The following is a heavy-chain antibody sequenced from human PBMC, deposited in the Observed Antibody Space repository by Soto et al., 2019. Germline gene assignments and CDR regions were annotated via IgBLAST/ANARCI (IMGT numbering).Heavy chain of an antibody. CDR1: EFTFSSYA. CDR3: AKCPTLTTLDY. CDR2: ISASGSST. V-gene: IGHV3-23*01. J-gene: IGHJ4*02. Sequence: EVQLLESGGGLVQPGGSLRLSCAASEFTFSSYAMSWVRQAPGKGLEWVSAISASGSSTYYVNSVKGRFTISRDNSKNTLYLEMNSLRVEDTAVYYCAKCPTLTTLDYWGQGTLVTVSS. D-gene: IGHD4-17*01.